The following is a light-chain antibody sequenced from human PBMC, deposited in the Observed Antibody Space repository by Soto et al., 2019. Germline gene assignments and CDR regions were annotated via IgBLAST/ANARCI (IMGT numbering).Light chain of an antibody. Sequence: DIQLTQSPSSVSASVGDRVTITCRANHDVSSWLAWYQQKPGKAPKLLIYTASTLQSGVPSRFSGSGYGTEFTLTVSSLQPEDFATYYCQQSNTFVTFGGGTKVDI. V-gene: IGKV1D-12*01. J-gene: IGKJ4*01. CDR2: TAS. CDR1: HDVSSW. CDR3: QQSNTFVT.